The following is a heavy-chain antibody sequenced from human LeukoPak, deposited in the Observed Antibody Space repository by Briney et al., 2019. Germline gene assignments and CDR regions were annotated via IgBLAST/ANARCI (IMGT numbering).Heavy chain of an antibody. CDR3: ATDIVLMVYAAHDY. V-gene: IGHV3-7*03. J-gene: IGHJ4*02. Sequence: PGGSLRLSCAASGFTFSSSAMSWVRQAPGKGLEWVANIKQDGSGKYYVDSVKGRFTISRDNAKNSLYLQTNSLRAEDTAVYYCATDIVLMVYAAHDYWGQGTLVTVSS. D-gene: IGHD2-8*01. CDR1: GFTFSSSA. CDR2: IKQDGSGK.